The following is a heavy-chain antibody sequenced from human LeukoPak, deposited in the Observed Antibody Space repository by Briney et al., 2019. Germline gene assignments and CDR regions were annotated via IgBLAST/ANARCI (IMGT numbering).Heavy chain of an antibody. V-gene: IGHV3-23*01. J-gene: IGHJ5*01. Sequence: GGSLRLSCAASGFTFSSYAMSWVRQAPGKGLEWVSAISGSGGSTYYADSVKGRFTISRDNSKNTLYLQMNSLRAEDTAVYYCAKDEGSSSSWYAGWFDSWGQGTLVTVSS. CDR1: GFTFSSYA. CDR2: ISGSGGST. CDR3: AKDEGSSSSWYAGWFDS. D-gene: IGHD6-13*01.